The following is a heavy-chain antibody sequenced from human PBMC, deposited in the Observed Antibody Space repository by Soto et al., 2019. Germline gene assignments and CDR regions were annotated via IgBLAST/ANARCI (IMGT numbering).Heavy chain of an antibody. CDR3: ERVAGYGGHTWKFDL. J-gene: IGHJ2*01. V-gene: IGHV3-30-3*01. D-gene: IGHD4-17*01. Sequence: QEELVESGGGVVQPGRSLRLSCAASGFIFSDYALLWVRQAPGQGLEWVAVISYDGGNMYHADSVKGRFTISRDDSKNTLYLQMNSLKNEDTAVYYCERVAGYGGHTWKFDLWGRGTLVAISS. CDR2: ISYDGGNM. CDR1: GFIFSDYA.